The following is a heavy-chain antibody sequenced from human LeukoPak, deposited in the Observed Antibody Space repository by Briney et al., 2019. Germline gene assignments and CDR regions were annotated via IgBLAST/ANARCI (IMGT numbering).Heavy chain of an antibody. V-gene: IGHV4-38-2*02. CDR1: TYSISSGYY. J-gene: IGHJ5*02. CDR3: ARGEEDIVVVPAAFYNWFDP. D-gene: IGHD2-2*01. Sequence: SETLSLTCTVSTYSISSGYYWGWIRQPPGKGLEWIGNIYHNGNTYYNPSLKSRVTISVDRSKNQFSLKLSSVTAADTAVYYCARGEEDIVVVPAAFYNWFDPWGQGTLVTVSS. CDR2: IYHNGNT.